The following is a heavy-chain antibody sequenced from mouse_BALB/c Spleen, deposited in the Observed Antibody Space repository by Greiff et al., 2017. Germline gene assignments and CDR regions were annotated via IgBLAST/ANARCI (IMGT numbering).Heavy chain of an antibody. CDR1: GFSLTSYG. Sequence: QVQLKQSGPGLVQPSQSLSITCTVSGFSLTSYGVHWVRQSPGKGLEWLGVIWSGGSTDYNAAFISRLSISKDNSKSQVFFKMNSLQADDTAIYYCARKGNYYDYDRVFAYWGQGTLVTVSA. J-gene: IGHJ3*01. D-gene: IGHD2-4*01. CDR3: ARKGNYYDYDRVFAY. V-gene: IGHV2-4-1*01. CDR2: IWSGGST.